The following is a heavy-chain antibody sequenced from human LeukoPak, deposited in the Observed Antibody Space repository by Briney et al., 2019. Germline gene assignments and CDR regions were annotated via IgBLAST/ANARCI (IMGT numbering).Heavy chain of an antibody. CDR1: GYTFTGYY. CDR2: INPNSGGT. J-gene: IGHJ4*02. Sequence: ASVKVSCKASGYTFTGYYMHWVRQAPGQGLEWMGWINPNSGGTNYAQKFQGRVTMTRDTSITTAYMELRSLTSDDTAVYFCARGLPLGYCTYGVCYPPKHFDFWGQGTLVTVSS. V-gene: IGHV1-2*02. CDR3: ARGLPLGYCTYGVCYPPKHFDF. D-gene: IGHD2-8*01.